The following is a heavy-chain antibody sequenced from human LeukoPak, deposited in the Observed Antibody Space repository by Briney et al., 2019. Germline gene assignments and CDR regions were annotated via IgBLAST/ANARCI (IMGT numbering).Heavy chain of an antibody. D-gene: IGHD6-13*01. CDR3: ATDRRYNSSWKPRPHDAFDI. J-gene: IGHJ3*02. Sequence: ASVKVSCKASGYTFTSYGISWVRQAPGQGLEWMGWISAYNGNTNYAQKLQGRVTMTTDTSTSTAYMELRSLRSDDTAVYYCATDRRYNSSWKPRPHDAFDIWGQGTMVTVSS. CDR1: GYTFTSYG. CDR2: ISAYNGNT. V-gene: IGHV1-18*01.